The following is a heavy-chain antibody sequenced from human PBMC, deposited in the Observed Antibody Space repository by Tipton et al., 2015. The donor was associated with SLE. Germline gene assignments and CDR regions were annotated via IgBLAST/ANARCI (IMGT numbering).Heavy chain of an antibody. V-gene: IGHV4-34*01. J-gene: IGHJ4*02. D-gene: IGHD3-3*01. CDR1: GGSFSGYF. CDR3: ARHRGLFGLVTAYYFDS. CDR2: INHSGST. Sequence: TLSLTCAVYGGSFSGYFWSWIRQSPGKGLEWIGEINHSGSTNYNPSLESRLTILVDTAKNQFSLKLSSVTAADTAMYYCARHRGLFGLVTAYYFDSWGQGTLVTVSP.